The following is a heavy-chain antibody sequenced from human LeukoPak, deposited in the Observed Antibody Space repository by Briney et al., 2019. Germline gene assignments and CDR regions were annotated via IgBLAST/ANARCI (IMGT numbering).Heavy chain of an antibody. Sequence: GGSLRLSCAASGFTFSRYAMNWVRQAPGRGLEWVSALSGSGDGTYYADSVKGRFTVSRDNSKNTLYLQMNSLRAEDSAVYFCAMSYYGSGSYGYFDYWGQGTLVTVSS. CDR1: GFTFSRYA. J-gene: IGHJ4*02. CDR2: LSGSGDGT. CDR3: AMSYYGSGSYGYFDY. V-gene: IGHV3-23*01. D-gene: IGHD3-10*01.